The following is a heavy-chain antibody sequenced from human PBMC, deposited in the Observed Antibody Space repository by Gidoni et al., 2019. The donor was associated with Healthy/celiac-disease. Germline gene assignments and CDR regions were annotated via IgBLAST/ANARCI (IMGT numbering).Heavy chain of an antibody. CDR1: GFTFSSYS. CDR2: ISSSSSTI. D-gene: IGHD6-19*01. CDR3: ARDGGQWLLCPQTAPVFDY. Sequence: EVQLVESGGGLVQPGGSLRLSCAASGFTFSSYSMNWVRQAPGKGLEWVSYISSSSSTIYYADYVKCRFTISRDNAKNSLYLQMNSLRAEDTAVDYCARDGGQWLLCPQTAPVFDYWGQGTLVTVSS. J-gene: IGHJ4*02. V-gene: IGHV3-48*04.